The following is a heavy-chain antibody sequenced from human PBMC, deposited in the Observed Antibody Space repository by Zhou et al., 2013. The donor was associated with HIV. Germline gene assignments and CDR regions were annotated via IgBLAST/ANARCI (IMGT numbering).Heavy chain of an antibody. CDR3: AAVRRNRILGRSFDI. J-gene: IGHJ3*02. V-gene: IGHV1-24*01. CDR2: FDPEDGET. D-gene: IGHD1-1*01. Sequence: QVQLVQSGAEVKKPGASVKVSCKVSDYMFTELSIHWVRQAPGKGLEWMGGFDPEDGETIYAQKFKGRLTMTEDTPTNIVYLDLSGLSSDDTAVYFCAAVRRNRILGRSFDIWGQGQWSPSLQ. CDR1: DYMFTELS.